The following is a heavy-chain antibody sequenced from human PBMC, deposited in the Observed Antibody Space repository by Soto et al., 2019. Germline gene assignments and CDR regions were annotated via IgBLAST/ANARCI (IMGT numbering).Heavy chain of an antibody. D-gene: IGHD3-10*01. CDR3: AKDLRFGELFNDY. V-gene: IGHV3-23*01. J-gene: IGHJ4*02. Sequence: EVQLLESGGGLVQPGGSLRLSCAASGFTFSSYAMSWVRQAPGKGLEWVSAISGSGGSTYYADSVKGQFTISRDNSKNTLYLQMNSLRAEDTAVYYCAKDLRFGELFNDYWGQGTLVTVSS. CDR2: ISGSGGST. CDR1: GFTFSSYA.